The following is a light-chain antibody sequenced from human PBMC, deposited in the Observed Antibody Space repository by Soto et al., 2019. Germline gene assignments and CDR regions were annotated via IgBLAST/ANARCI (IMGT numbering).Light chain of an antibody. V-gene: IGLV2-14*01. Sequence: QSALTQPASVSGSPGQSITISCTGTGSDVGGYNYVSWYQQHPGKAPKVMIYDVSNRPSGVSNRFSGPKSGNTASLTISGLQAEDEADYYCSSYTSASTPLVFGGGTKLNVL. J-gene: IGLJ2*01. CDR3: SSYTSASTPLV. CDR2: DVS. CDR1: GSDVGGYNY.